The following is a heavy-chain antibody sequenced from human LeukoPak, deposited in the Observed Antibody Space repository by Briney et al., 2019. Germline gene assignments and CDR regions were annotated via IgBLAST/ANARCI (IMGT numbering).Heavy chain of an antibody. Sequence: SETLSLTCTVSGGSVGGYYWSWIRQAPGKGLEWIGYIHYSGSTNYNPSLKSRITISVDTSKNQFSLRLSSVTAADTAVYYCARVIGNYFPDYWGQGTLVTVSS. CDR2: IHYSGST. V-gene: IGHV4-59*02. D-gene: IGHD4-11*01. CDR1: GGSVGGYY. CDR3: ARVIGNYFPDY. J-gene: IGHJ4*02.